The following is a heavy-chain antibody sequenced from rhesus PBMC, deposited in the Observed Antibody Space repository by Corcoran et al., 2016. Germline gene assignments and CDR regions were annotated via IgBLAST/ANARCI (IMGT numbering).Heavy chain of an antibody. Sequence: QEQLVQSGAEVKKPGASVKVSCKASGYIFTSYVISWLRQAPGQGFGGMGGIHPGYGRTSYAQKFQGRVTMTADMSTSTVYMELSSLRAEDMAVYYCAALSGSSGGYWGQGVLVTVSS. CDR3: AALSGSSGGY. D-gene: IGHD4-29*01. CDR1: GYIFTSYV. V-gene: IGHV1-70*01. CDR2: IHPGYGRT. J-gene: IGHJ4*01.